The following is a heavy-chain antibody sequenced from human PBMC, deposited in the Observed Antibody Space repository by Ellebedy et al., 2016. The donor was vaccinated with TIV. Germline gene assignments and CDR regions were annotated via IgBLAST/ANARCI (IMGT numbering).Heavy chain of an antibody. Sequence: AASVKVSCKASGYTFTSYDINWVRQATGQGLEWMGWMNPNSGNTGYAQKFQGRVTITRNTSISTAYMELSSLRSEDTAVYYCAREQWLVRPDYYGMDVWGQGTTVTVSS. D-gene: IGHD6-19*01. CDR2: MNPNSGNT. J-gene: IGHJ6*02. CDR3: AREQWLVRPDYYGMDV. CDR1: GYTFTSYD. V-gene: IGHV1-8*03.